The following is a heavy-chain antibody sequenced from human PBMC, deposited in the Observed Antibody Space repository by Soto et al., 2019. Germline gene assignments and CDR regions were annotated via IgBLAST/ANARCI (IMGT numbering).Heavy chain of an antibody. CDR3: ARGRYRYY. CDR2: ISAHNGNT. D-gene: IGHD1-1*01. CDR1: GYGFTTYG. Sequence: QVHLVQSGAEVKKPGASVKVSCKGSGYGFTTYGITWVRQAPGQGLEWMAWISAHNGNTNYAQKLQGRVSVTRDTSTSTAYMELRSLRSDDTAVYYCARGRYRYYWGQGGLVTDSS. J-gene: IGHJ4*02. V-gene: IGHV1-18*01.